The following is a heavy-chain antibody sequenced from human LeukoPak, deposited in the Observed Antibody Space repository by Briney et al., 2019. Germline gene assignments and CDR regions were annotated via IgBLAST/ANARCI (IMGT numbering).Heavy chain of an antibody. CDR1: GFTFSTYN. D-gene: IGHD1-26*01. Sequence: GGSLRLSCAASGFTFSTYNMNWVRQAPGKGLEWVAVIWYDGSNKYYADSVKGRFTISRDNSKNTLYLQMNSLRAEDTAVYYCARDPGSSGSYLYYFDYWGQGTLVTVSS. CDR2: IWYDGSNK. J-gene: IGHJ4*02. CDR3: ARDPGSSGSYLYYFDY. V-gene: IGHV3-33*08.